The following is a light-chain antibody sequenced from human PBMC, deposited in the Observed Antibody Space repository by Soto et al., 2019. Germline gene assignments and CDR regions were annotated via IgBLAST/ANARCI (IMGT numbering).Light chain of an antibody. J-gene: IGKJ1*01. Sequence: DIQMTQSPSSLSASVGDRVTITCRASQGISKYLAWYQQTPGKVPKLLIYTASTLQSGVPSRFSGSGSGTDFTLTNSALQPEDVGTYYCQKYNSAPWTFGQGTKVEIK. CDR2: TAS. CDR1: QGISKY. CDR3: QKYNSAPWT. V-gene: IGKV1-27*01.